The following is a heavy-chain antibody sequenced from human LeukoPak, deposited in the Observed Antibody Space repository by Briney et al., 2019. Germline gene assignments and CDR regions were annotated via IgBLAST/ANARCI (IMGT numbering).Heavy chain of an antibody. J-gene: IGHJ5*02. CDR2: MNPNSGNT. D-gene: IGHD3-3*01. CDR1: GYTFTGYY. Sequence: ASVKVSCKASGYTFTGYYMHWVRQATGQGLEWMGWMNPNSGNTGYAQKFQGRVTITRNTSISTAYMELSSLRSEDTAVYYCARGRTPSITIFGVVIIPRWFDPWGQGTLVTVSS. CDR3: ARGRTPSITIFGVVIIPRWFDP. V-gene: IGHV1-8*03.